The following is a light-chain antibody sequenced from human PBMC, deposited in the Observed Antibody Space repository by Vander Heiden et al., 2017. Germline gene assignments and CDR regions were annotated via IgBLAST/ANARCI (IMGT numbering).Light chain of an antibody. CDR3: QQYGSSSLT. V-gene: IGKV3-20*01. Sequence: TVLTHPPCTLSLSPGERDTRYCRSSQSNSSSYLAWYQQKPGQAPRLLIYGASSRATGIPDRFSGSGSGTDFTLTISRLEAEDVAVYYCQQYGSSSLTFGGGTKVEIK. CDR2: GAS. CDR1: QSNSSSY. J-gene: IGKJ4*01.